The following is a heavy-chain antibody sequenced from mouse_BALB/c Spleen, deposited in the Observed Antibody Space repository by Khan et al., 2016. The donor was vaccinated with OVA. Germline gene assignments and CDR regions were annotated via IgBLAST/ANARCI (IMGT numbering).Heavy chain of an antibody. CDR2: IYPGGGYT. CDR1: GYTFTNYW. V-gene: IGHV1-63*02. CDR3: SRGGEARATWDDFDC. D-gene: IGHD3-1*01. Sequence: VELVESGAELVRPGTSVKMSCKAAGYTFTNYWIGWVKQRPGHGLEWIGDIYPGGGYTNYNEKFKGQATLTADTSSSTAYMQLSGLTSEDSAIYSCSRGGEARATWDDFDCWGQGTTLTVSS. J-gene: IGHJ2*01.